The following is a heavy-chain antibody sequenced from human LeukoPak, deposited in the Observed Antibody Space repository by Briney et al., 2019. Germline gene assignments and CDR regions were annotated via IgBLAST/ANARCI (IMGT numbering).Heavy chain of an antibody. J-gene: IGHJ4*02. CDR1: GFTLSSYE. V-gene: IGHV3-48*03. D-gene: IGHD1-26*01. Sequence: GGSLRLSCAASGFTLSSYEMNWVRQAPGKGLEWVSYISSSGSTITYADSVKGRFTISRDNSKSTLYLQMNSLRAEDTALYYCARILGSYWTPGYDYWGQGTLVTVSS. CDR3: ARILGSYWTPGYDY. CDR2: ISSSGSTI.